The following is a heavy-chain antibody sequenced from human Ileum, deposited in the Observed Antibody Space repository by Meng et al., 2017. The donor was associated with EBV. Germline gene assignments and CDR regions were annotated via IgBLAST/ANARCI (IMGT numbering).Heavy chain of an antibody. V-gene: IGHV4-39*01. Sequence: LSLRGLGPGLVKPPDTRSLTCTVAGGPINSSSYYWGWIRQPPGKGVEWIGSIYYSGRTYYNPSLKSRVTISVDTSKNQFSLKLSAVTAADTAVYYCARPIAAAGWFDPWGQGTLVTVSS. J-gene: IGHJ5*02. CDR2: IYYSGRT. D-gene: IGHD6-13*01. CDR1: GGPINSSSYY. CDR3: ARPIAAAGWFDP.